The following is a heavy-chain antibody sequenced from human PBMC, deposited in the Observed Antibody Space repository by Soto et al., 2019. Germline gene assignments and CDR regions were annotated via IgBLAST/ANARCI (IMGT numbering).Heavy chain of an antibody. D-gene: IGHD3-22*01. CDR3: ARDHKRPPIISEHYHYDSSGDAFDI. CDR1: GDRVSRNSAA. V-gene: IGHV6-1*01. Sequence: SQALSITCAISGDRVSRNSAAWTWIRQSPSRGLEWLGRTYYRSKWYNDYAVSVKSRITINPDTSKNQCSLQLNSVTPEDTAVYYCARDHKRPPIISEHYHYDSSGDAFDIWGQGTMVTGSS. CDR2: TYYRSKWYN. J-gene: IGHJ3*02.